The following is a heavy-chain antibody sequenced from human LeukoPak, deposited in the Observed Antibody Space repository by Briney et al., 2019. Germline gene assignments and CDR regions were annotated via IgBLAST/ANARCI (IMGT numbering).Heavy chain of an antibody. CDR1: GGSISGGDYY. CDR2: IYYSGST. V-gene: IGHV4-30-4*08. D-gene: IGHD3-16*02. CDR3: ARESRLRLGELSLGGIDY. J-gene: IGHJ4*02. Sequence: PSETLSLTCTVSGGSISGGDYYWSWIRQPPGKGLEWIGYIYYSGSTYYNPSLKSRVTISVDTSKNQFSLKLSSVTAADTAVYYCARESRLRLGELSLGGIDYWGQGTLVTVSS.